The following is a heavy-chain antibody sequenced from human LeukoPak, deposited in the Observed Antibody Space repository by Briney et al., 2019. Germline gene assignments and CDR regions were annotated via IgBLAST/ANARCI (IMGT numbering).Heavy chain of an antibody. V-gene: IGHV4-59*08. CDR3: ARRLAYCGGDCYPGAFDI. J-gene: IGHJ3*02. Sequence: SETLSLTCTVSGGSISSYYWSWIRQPPGKGLEWIGYIYYSGSTNYNPSLKGRVTISVDTSKNQFSLKLSSVTAADTAVYYCARRLAYCGGDCYPGAFDIWGQGTMVTVSS. D-gene: IGHD2-21*02. CDR2: IYYSGST. CDR1: GGSISSYY.